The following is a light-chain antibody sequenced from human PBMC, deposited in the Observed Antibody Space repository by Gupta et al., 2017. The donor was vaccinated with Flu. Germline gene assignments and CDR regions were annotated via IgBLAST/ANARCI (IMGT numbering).Light chain of an antibody. CDR3: QKYNKWPRRT. J-gene: IGKJ2*01. Sequence: EIVMTQSPATLSVSPGERATLSCRASQSVTSKLAWFQQKPGQAPRLLIYGASTRATGIPSRFSGSGSTTEFTLTISSLQSEDFAVYYCQKYNKWPRRTCGQGTKLEIK. CDR2: GAS. V-gene: IGKV3-15*01. CDR1: QSVTSK.